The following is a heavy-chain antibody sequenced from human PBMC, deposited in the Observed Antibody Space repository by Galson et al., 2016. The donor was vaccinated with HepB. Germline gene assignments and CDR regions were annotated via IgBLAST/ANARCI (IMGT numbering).Heavy chain of an antibody. V-gene: IGHV1-69*13. CDR2: IIPVFGTA. CDR1: GGTFSSYA. Sequence: SVKVSCKASGGTFSSYAINWVRQAPGQGLEWMGGIIPVFGTANYAQKFQDRVTITADESTSTAYMELSSLRSEDTAVYYCARGGREYYESSGYADDYWGQGPLVTVSS. J-gene: IGHJ4*02. D-gene: IGHD3-22*01. CDR3: ARGGREYYESSGYADDY.